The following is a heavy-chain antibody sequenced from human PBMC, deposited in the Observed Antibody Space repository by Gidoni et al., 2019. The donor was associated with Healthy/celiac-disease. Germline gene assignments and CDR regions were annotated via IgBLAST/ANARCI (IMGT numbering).Heavy chain of an antibody. CDR3: ARGLSSGWYGYDY. V-gene: IGHV4-4*02. CDR1: GGSISSSNW. CDR2: IYHSGST. D-gene: IGHD6-19*01. J-gene: IGHJ4*02. Sequence: QVQLQESGPGLVKPSGTLYLTCAVSGGSISSSNWWSWVRQPPGKGLEWSGEIYHSGSTNYNPSLKIRVTISVDKSKNQFSLKLSSVTAADTAVYYCARGLSSGWYGYDYWGQGTLVTVSS.